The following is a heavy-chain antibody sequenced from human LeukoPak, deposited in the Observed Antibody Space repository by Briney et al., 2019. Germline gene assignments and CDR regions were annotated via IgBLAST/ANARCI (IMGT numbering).Heavy chain of an antibody. D-gene: IGHD3-9*01. CDR3: ARPGGRYFDRGYYFDY. CDR2: IYYSGST. V-gene: IGHV4-39*01. J-gene: IGHJ4*02. Sequence: SETLSLTCTVSGGSISSSSYYWGWIRQPPGKGLEWIGSIYYSGSTYYNPSLKSRVTISVDTSKNQFSLKLSSVTAADTAVYYCARPGGRYFDRGYYFDYWGQGTLVTVSS. CDR1: GGSISSSSYY.